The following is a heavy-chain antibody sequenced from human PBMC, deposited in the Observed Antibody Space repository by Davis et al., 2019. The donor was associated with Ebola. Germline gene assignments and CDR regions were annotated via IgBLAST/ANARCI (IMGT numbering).Heavy chain of an antibody. Sequence: GESLKISCAASGFTFSSYGMHWVRQAPGKGLEWVSYISSSGSTIYYADSVKGRFTISRDNAKNSLYLQMNSLRAEDTAVYYCARGFYDYVWGSYRWVFDYWGQGTLVTVSS. CDR1: GFTFSSYG. CDR3: ARGFYDYVWGSYRWVFDY. D-gene: IGHD3-16*02. V-gene: IGHV3-48*04. CDR2: ISSSGSTI. J-gene: IGHJ4*02.